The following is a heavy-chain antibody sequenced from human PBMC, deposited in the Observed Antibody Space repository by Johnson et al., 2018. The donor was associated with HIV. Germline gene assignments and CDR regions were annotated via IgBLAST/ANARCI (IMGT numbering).Heavy chain of an antibody. D-gene: IGHD1-26*01. CDR3: AKENVGANDALDI. CDR2: ISGSGGST. J-gene: IGHJ3*02. Sequence: VQLVESGGGLVQPGRSLRLSCAASGFSFDDYAMHWVRQAPGKGLEWVSGISGSGGSTYYADSVKGRFTISRDNSKNTLYLQMNSLRAEDTAVYYCAKENVGANDALDIWGQGTMVTVSS. V-gene: IGHV3-23*04. CDR1: GFSFDDYA.